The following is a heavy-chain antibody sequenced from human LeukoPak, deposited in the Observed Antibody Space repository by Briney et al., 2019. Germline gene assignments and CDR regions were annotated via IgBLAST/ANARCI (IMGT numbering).Heavy chain of an antibody. V-gene: IGHV3-66*01. CDR1: GFTVSSNY. CDR3: ARGYYYDSSVGY. J-gene: IGHJ4*02. D-gene: IGHD3-22*01. Sequence: GGSLILSCAASGFTVSSNYMSWVRQAPGKGLEWVSVIYSGGSTYYADSVKGRFTISRDNSKNTLYLQMNSLRAEDTAVYYCARGYYYDSSVGYWGQGTLVTVSS. CDR2: IYSGGST.